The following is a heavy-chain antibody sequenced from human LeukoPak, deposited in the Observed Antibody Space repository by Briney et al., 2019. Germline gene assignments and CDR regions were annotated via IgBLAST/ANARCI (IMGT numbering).Heavy chain of an antibody. J-gene: IGHJ3*02. CDR1: GYSFTKNW. V-gene: IGHV5-51*01. CDR3: ASPSGRYWEAFDI. D-gene: IGHD1-26*01. Sequence: GESLKISCKGSGYSFTKNWIGWVRQMSGKGLEWMGIIYPGDSDTRYSPSFRGQVTISADKSISTAYLQWNSLKASDTAMYYCASPSGRYWEAFDIWGQGTMVTVSS. CDR2: IYPGDSDT.